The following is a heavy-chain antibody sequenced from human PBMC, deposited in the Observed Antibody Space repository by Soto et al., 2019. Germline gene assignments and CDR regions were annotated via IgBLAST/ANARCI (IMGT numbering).Heavy chain of an antibody. V-gene: IGHV4-59*01. J-gene: IGHJ4*02. Sequence: SETLSLTCTVSGGSISSYYWSWIRQPPGKGLEWIGYIYYSGSTNYNPSLKSRVTISVDTSKNQFSLKLSSVTAADTAVYYCARAPGYDFWSGYSNGRYYFDYWGQGTLVTVSS. D-gene: IGHD3-3*01. CDR2: IYYSGST. CDR1: GGSISSYY. CDR3: ARAPGYDFWSGYSNGRYYFDY.